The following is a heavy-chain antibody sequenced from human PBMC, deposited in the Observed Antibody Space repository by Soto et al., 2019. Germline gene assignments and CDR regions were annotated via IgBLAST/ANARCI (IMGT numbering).Heavy chain of an antibody. CDR3: ASGSTVINTLDF. J-gene: IGHJ4*02. Sequence: PSETLSLTCTVSGGSITSGDYYWSWIRQPPGKGLEWVGYIYYGGSTYYNPSLKSRITISLDTPKNQFSLDLTSVTAADTAVYYCASGSTVINTLDFWGQGTLVTVS. CDR1: GGSITSGDYY. V-gene: IGHV4-30-4*01. CDR2: IYYGGST. D-gene: IGHD4-17*01.